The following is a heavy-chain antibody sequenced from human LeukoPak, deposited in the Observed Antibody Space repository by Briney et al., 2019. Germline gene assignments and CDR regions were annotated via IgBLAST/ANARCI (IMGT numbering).Heavy chain of an antibody. V-gene: IGHV1-3*01. CDR2: INAGNGNT. D-gene: IGHD4-23*01. CDR3: ARDPTVVTALGIDY. CDR1: GYTFTSYA. J-gene: IGHJ4*02. Sequence: ASVKVSCKASGYTFTSYAMHWVRRAPGQRLEWMGWINAGNGNTKYSQKFQGRVTITRDTSASTAYMELSSLRSEDTAVYYCARDPTVVTALGIDYWGQGTLVTVSS.